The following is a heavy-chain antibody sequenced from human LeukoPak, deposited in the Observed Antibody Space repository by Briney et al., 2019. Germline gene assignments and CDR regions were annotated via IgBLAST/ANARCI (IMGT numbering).Heavy chain of an antibody. CDR1: GGSISSSSYY. CDR2: IYYSGST. CDR3: ARLSSGYYTRYFDS. D-gene: IGHD3-22*01. Sequence: PSETLSLTCTVSGGSISSSSYYWGWIRQPPGTGLEWIGNIYYSGSTYYNPSLKSRVTISVDTSKNQFSLKLSSVTAADTAVYYCARLSSGYYTRYFDSWGQGTLVTVSS. J-gene: IGHJ4*02. V-gene: IGHV4-39*01.